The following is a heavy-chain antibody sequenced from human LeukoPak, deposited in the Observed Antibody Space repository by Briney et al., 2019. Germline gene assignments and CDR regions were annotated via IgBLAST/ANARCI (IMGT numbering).Heavy chain of an antibody. D-gene: IGHD4-17*01. CDR2: MNPNSGNT. J-gene: IGHJ3*02. CDR1: GYTFTSYD. V-gene: IGHV1-8*01. Sequence: ASVKVSCKASGYTFTSYDINWVRQATGQGLEWMGWMNPNSGNTGYAQKFQGRVTMTRNTSISTAYMELSRLTSDDTAVYYCASGRDYGDERGAFDIWGQGTMVTVSS. CDR3: ASGRDYGDERGAFDI.